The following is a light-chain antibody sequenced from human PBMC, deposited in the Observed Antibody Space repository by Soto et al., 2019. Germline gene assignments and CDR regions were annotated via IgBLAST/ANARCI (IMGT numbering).Light chain of an antibody. J-gene: IGKJ2*01. CDR2: GAS. CDR3: QQYNNWPHA. Sequence: EIVMTQSPATLSVSPGERATLSCRASQSVSSNLAWYQQKPGQAPRLLIYGASTRATGILARFSGSGSGAEFTLTISSLQSEDFAVYSCQQYNNWPHALGQGTKLEIK. V-gene: IGKV3-15*01. CDR1: QSVSSN.